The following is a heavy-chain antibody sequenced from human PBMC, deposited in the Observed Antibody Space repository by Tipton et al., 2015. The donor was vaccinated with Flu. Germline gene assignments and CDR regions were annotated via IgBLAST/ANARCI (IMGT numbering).Heavy chain of an antibody. D-gene: IGHD3-22*01. J-gene: IGHJ6*02. CDR2: IKQDGSER. V-gene: IGHV3-7*01. CDR3: AREYFYIAQDHNYYAMDV. Sequence: SLRLSCAASGFTFSDYWMAWVRQAPGKGLEWVANIKQDGSERYYVDSVKGRFTISRDNAKNSLFLQMNSLRAEDTAVYYCAREYFYIAQDHNYYAMDVWGQGTTVTVSS. CDR1: GFTFSDYW.